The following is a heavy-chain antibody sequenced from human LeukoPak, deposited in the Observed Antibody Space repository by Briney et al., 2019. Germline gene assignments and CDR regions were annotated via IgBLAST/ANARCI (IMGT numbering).Heavy chain of an antibody. J-gene: IGHJ4*02. CDR3: AGRESDGSGSRSFDY. CDR2: INHSGST. D-gene: IGHD3-10*01. CDR1: GGSFSGYY. Sequence: SETLSLTCAVYGGSFSGYYWSWIRQPPGKGLEWIGEINHSGSTNYNPSLKSRVTISVDTSKNQFSLKLSSVTAADTAVYYCAGRESDGSGSRSFDYCGQGTLVTVSS. V-gene: IGHV4-34*01.